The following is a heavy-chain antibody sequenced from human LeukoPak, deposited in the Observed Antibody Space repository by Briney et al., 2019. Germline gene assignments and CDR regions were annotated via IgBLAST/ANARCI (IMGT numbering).Heavy chain of an antibody. Sequence: PGGSLRLSCAASGFTFSGSAMHWVRQASGKGLEWVGRIRSKANSYATAYAASVKGRFTISRDDSKNTAYLQMNSLKTEDTAVYYCTRLTFGDYANWGQGTLVTVSS. CDR2: IRSKANSYAT. V-gene: IGHV3-73*01. D-gene: IGHD3-10*01. CDR1: GFTFSGSA. J-gene: IGHJ4*02. CDR3: TRLTFGDYAN.